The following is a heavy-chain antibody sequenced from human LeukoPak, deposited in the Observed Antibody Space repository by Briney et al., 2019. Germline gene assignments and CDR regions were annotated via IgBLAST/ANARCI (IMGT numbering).Heavy chain of an antibody. CDR2: INPNSGGT. J-gene: IGHJ4*02. D-gene: IGHD3-3*01. CDR3: ARGYYDFWSGYWYY. Sequence: ASVKVSCKASGYTFTGYYMHWVRQASGQGLEWMGWINPNSGGTNYAQKFQGRVTMTRDTSISTAYMELSRLRFDDTAVYYCARGYYDFWSGYWYYWGQGTLVTVSS. CDR1: GYTFTGYY. V-gene: IGHV1-2*02.